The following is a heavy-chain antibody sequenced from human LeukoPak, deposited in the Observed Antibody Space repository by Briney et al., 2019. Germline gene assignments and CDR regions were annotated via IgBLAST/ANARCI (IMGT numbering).Heavy chain of an antibody. CDR3: ARSIVWQLDMDV. D-gene: IGHD6-13*01. CDR2: MNPNSGNA. V-gene: IGHV1-8*03. Sequence: ASVMVSCTASGYNFINYEINWVRQATGQGIEWMGWMNPNSGNAGYAQNFQGRVTITRNISISTAYMELSSLRSEDTAVYYCARSIVWQLDMDVWGKGTTVSVSS. CDR1: GYNFINYE. J-gene: IGHJ6*03.